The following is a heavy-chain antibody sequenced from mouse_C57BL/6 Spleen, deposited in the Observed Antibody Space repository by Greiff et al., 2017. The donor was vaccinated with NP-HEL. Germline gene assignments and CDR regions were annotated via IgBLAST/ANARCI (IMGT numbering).Heavy chain of an antibody. CDR3: ARVRDYDVNWYFDV. V-gene: IGHV5-6*01. CDR2: ISSGGSYT. Sequence: EVQLVESGGDLVKPGGSLKLSCAASGFTFSSYGMSWVRQTPDKRLEWVATISSGGSYTYYPDSVKGRFTISRDNAKNTLYLQMSSLKSEDTAMYYCARVRDYDVNWYFDVWGTGTTVTVSS. D-gene: IGHD2-4*01. J-gene: IGHJ1*03. CDR1: GFTFSSYG.